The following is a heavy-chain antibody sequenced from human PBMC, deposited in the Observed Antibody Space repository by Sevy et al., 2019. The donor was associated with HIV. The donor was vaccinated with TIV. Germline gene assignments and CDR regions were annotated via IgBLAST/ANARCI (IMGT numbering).Heavy chain of an antibody. CDR2: ISSSDSTI. V-gene: IGHV3-11*04. D-gene: IGHD3-22*01. Sequence: GGSLRLSCAASGFTFSDYYMSWIRQAPGKGLEWVSYISSSDSTIYYADSVKGRFTISRDNAKNSLYLQMNSLRAEDTAVYYCARGEYYDIIGYYPYFDYWGQGTLVTASS. J-gene: IGHJ4*02. CDR1: GFTFSDYY. CDR3: ARGEYYDIIGYYPYFDY.